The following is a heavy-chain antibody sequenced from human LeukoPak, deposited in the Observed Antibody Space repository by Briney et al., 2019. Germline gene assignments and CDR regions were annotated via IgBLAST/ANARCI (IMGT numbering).Heavy chain of an antibody. Sequence: SETLSLTCTVSGGSISSGSYYWNWIRQPAGKGLEWIGRIYTSGSTNYNPSLKSPVTISVDTSKNQFSLKLSSVTAADTAVYYCAREAYYYDSSGHWVTFDIWGQGTMVTVSS. CDR2: IYTSGST. V-gene: IGHV4-61*02. J-gene: IGHJ3*02. CDR1: GGSISSGSYY. D-gene: IGHD3-22*01. CDR3: AREAYYYDSSGHWVTFDI.